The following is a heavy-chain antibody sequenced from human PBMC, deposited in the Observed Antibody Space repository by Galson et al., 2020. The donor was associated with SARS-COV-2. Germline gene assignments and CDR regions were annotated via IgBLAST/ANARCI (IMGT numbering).Heavy chain of an antibody. V-gene: IGHV4-38-2*01. J-gene: IGHJ4*02. CDR2: IYHTGTT. D-gene: IGHD2-15*01. CDR1: GYSISSGYY. Sequence: SETLSLTCAVSGYSISSGYYWCWIRQPPGKGLEWIGNIYHTGTTDYNPSLKSRITISVDTSKNQFSLRLTSVTAADAAVYYCARWGALGYGGDFASWGQGTLVTVSS. CDR3: ARWGALGYGGDFAS.